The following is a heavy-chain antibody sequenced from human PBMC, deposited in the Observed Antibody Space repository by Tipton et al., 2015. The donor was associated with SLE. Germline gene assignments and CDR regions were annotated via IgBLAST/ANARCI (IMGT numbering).Heavy chain of an antibody. V-gene: IGHV4-59*01. J-gene: IGHJ3*02. Sequence: GLVKPSETLSLTCTVSGGSISPYYWSWIRQPPGKGLEWIGQTYYSGSTNYNPSLKSRVTISVDTSKNQFSLRLSSVTAADTAIYYCARWSSGVTVVVTDAFDMWGLGTLVTVSS. CDR2: TYYSGST. D-gene: IGHD3-22*01. CDR1: GGSISPYY. CDR3: ARWSSGVTVVVTDAFDM.